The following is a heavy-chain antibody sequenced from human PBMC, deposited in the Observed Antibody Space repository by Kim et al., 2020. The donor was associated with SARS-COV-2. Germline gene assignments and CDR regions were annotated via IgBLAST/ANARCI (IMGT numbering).Heavy chain of an antibody. CDR3: ARAGSGGSFPT. D-gene: IGHD2-15*01. Sequence: YADTVTGRFTITRTNAKKTVSLQMNSLRADDTAVYYCARAGSGGSFPTWGQGTLATVSS. J-gene: IGHJ5*02. V-gene: IGHV3-74*01.